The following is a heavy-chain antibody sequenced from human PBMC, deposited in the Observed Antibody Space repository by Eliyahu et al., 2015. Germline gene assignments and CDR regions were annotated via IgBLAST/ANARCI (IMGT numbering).Heavy chain of an antibody. V-gene: IGHV1-69*01. J-gene: IGHJ4*02. Sequence: QVQLVQSGAEVKKPGSSVKVSCXASGGXFSXXAFSWVRQAPGQGLEWMGGITPIFGTANYEQKFQGRVTITADESTSTVYMELSSLRSEDTAVYFCARPSADNSGISKPFDYWGQGTLVTVSS. CDR3: ARPSADNSGISKPFDY. CDR1: GGXFSXXA. CDR2: ITPIFGTA. D-gene: IGHD6-19*01.